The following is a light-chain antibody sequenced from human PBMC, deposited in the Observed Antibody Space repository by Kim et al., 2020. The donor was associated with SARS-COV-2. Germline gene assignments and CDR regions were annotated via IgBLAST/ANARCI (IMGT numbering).Light chain of an antibody. Sequence: PGERATLSCRASQSVSSYLAWYQQEPGQAPRLLIYDASNRATGIPARFSGSGSGTDFTLTISSLEPEDFAVYYCQQRSNWPPWTFGQGTKVEIK. CDR3: QQRSNWPPWT. CDR1: QSVSSY. CDR2: DAS. V-gene: IGKV3-11*01. J-gene: IGKJ1*01.